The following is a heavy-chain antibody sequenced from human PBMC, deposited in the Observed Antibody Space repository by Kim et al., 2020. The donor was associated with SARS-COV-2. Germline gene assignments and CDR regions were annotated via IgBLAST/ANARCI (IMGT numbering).Heavy chain of an antibody. V-gene: IGHV3-66*01. J-gene: IGHJ5*02. CDR1: GFTVSSNH. Sequence: GGSLRLSCAASGFTVSSNHMSWVRQAPGKGLEWVSVIYSGGSTYYADSVKGRFTISRDNSKSTLYLEMNNLRGEDTAVYYCARVYSSSWQSWGQGTLVTVSS. D-gene: IGHD6-13*01. CDR2: IYSGGST. CDR3: ARVYSSSWQS.